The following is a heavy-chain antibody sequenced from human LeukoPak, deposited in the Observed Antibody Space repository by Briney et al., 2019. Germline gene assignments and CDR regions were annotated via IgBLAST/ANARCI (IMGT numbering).Heavy chain of an antibody. CDR3: AKDLGYDILTGYYAYYGMDV. Sequence: GRSLRLSCAASGFTFDDYAMHWVRQAPGKGLEWVSGISWNSGSIGYADSVKGRFTISRDNAKNSLYLQMNSLRAEDTALYYCAKDLGYDILTGYYAYYGMDVWGQGTTVTVSS. J-gene: IGHJ6*02. CDR1: GFTFDDYA. CDR2: ISWNSGSI. D-gene: IGHD3-9*01. V-gene: IGHV3-9*01.